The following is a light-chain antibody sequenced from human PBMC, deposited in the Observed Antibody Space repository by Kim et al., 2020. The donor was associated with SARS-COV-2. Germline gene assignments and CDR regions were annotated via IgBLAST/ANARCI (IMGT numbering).Light chain of an antibody. CDR1: QYISSY. CDR3: QQYYSYPYT. Sequence: SASTGDRVTITCRASQYISSYVAWYQQKPGKAPKLLIYAASTLQSGVPSRFGGSGSGTDFTLTINSLQSEDFATYYCQQYYSYPYTFGQGTKLEI. V-gene: IGKV1-8*01. CDR2: AAS. J-gene: IGKJ2*01.